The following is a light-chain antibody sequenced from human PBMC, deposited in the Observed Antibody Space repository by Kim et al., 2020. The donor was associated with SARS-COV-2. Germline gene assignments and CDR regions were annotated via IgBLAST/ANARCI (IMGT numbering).Light chain of an antibody. J-gene: IGLJ3*02. CDR3: FLSYSGARRL. CDR1: TGPVTNRHY. V-gene: IGLV7-46*01. CDR2: DTY. Sequence: GGTVPLTCGSSTGPVTNRHYPYWFQQKPGQAPRTLIYDTYNKHSWTPARFSGSLLGGKAALTLSGAQPEDEAEYYCFLSYSGARRLFGGGTQLTVL.